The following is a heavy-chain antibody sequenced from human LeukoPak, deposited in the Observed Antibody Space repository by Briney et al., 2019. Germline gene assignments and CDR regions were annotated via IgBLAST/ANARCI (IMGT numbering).Heavy chain of an antibody. CDR3: ARRGNWFDP. J-gene: IGHJ5*02. CDR1: GYSISSGYY. CDR2: IYYSGST. Sequence: SETLSLTCTVSGYSISSGYYWGWIRPPPGKGLEWIGSIYYSGSTYYNPSLKSRVTISVDTSKNQFSLKLSSVTAADTAVYYCARRGNWFDPWGQGTLVTVSS. D-gene: IGHD3-10*01. V-gene: IGHV4-38-2*02.